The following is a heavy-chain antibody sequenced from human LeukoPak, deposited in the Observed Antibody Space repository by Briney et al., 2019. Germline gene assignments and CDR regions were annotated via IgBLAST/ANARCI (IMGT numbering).Heavy chain of an antibody. Sequence: GGSLRLSCVASGLTFSNYWMHWVRQAPGKGLVWVSGINTDGRSTVYADSVKGRFTISRDNSKNTLYLQMNSLRAEDTAVYYCAKEGSAGLEYFQHWGQGTLVTVSS. V-gene: IGHV3-74*01. J-gene: IGHJ1*01. CDR1: GLTFSNYW. D-gene: IGHD6-13*01. CDR2: INTDGRST. CDR3: AKEGSAGLEYFQH.